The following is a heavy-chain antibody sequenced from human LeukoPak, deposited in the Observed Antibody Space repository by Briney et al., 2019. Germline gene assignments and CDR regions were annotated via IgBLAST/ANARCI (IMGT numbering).Heavy chain of an antibody. CDR1: GGSISSSSYY. V-gene: IGHV4-39*01. CDR2: IYYSGST. J-gene: IGHJ4*02. Sequence: SETLSLTCTVSGGSISSSSYYWGWIRQPPGKGLEWIGSIYYSGSTYYNPSLKSRVTISVDTSKNQFSLKLSSVTAADTAVYYCARYGVRDYWGQGTLVTVSS. D-gene: IGHD4-17*01. CDR3: ARYGVRDY.